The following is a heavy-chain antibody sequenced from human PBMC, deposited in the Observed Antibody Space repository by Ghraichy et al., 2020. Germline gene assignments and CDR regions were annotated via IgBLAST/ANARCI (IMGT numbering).Heavy chain of an antibody. V-gene: IGHV1-69*02. CDR2: IIPILGIA. CDR1: GGTFSSYT. CDR3: ARGGGSDNIAVAGNSDDAFDI. J-gene: IGHJ3*02. Sequence: SVKVSCKASGGTFSSYTISWVRQAPGQGLEWMGRIIPILGIANYAQKFQGRVTITADKSTSTAYMELSSLRSEDTAVYYCARGGGSDNIAVAGNSDDAFDIWGQGTMVTVSS. D-gene: IGHD6-19*01.